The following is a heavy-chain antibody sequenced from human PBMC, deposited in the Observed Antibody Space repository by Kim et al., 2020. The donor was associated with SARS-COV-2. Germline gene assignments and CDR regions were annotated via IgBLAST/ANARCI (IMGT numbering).Heavy chain of an antibody. V-gene: IGHV3-30-3*01. Sequence: GGSLRLSCAASGFTFSSYAMHWVRQAPGKGLEWVAVISYDGSNKYYADSVKGRFTISRDNSKNTLYLQMNSLRAEDTAVYYCARPLDFWSGYGAYWGQGTLVTVSS. CDR1: GFTFSSYA. CDR3: ARPLDFWSGYGAY. J-gene: IGHJ4*02. CDR2: ISYDGSNK. D-gene: IGHD3-3*01.